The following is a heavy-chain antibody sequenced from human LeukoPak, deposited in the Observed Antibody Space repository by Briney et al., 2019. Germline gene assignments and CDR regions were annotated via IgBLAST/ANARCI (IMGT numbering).Heavy chain of an antibody. CDR2: INHSGST. D-gene: IGHD1-14*01. V-gene: IGHV4-34*01. CDR3: ARTHRTRTTPYHSDY. Sequence: SETLSLTCAVYGGSFSGYYWSWIRQPPGKGLYSIGEINHSGSTNYNPSLKSRVTISVDTSKNPFSLKLSSLTAGDTAMYHRARTHRTRTTPYHSDYWPQATLVTVSS. J-gene: IGHJ4*02. CDR1: GGSFSGYY.